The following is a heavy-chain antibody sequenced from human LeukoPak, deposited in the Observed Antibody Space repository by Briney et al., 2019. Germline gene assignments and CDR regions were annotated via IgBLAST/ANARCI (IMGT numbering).Heavy chain of an antibody. V-gene: IGHV3-23*01. Sequence: GGSLRLSCEGSGFTFANHAMTWVRQAPGKGLEWVAVTVGGGDGTYYADSVQGRFTISRDNSKSTLCLQMNSLRAEDTAVYYCAKQLGYCSDGSCYFPYWGQGTLVTVSS. CDR1: GFTFANHA. CDR3: AKQLGYCSDGSCYFPY. CDR2: TVGGGDGT. D-gene: IGHD2-15*01. J-gene: IGHJ4*02.